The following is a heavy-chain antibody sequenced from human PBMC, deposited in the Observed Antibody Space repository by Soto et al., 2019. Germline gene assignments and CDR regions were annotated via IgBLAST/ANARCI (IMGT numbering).Heavy chain of an antibody. V-gene: IGHV3-33*01. D-gene: IGHD3-22*01. CDR1: GFTFSSYG. CDR3: ARGGEYYYDSSGDGGIYYYGMDV. Sequence: GGSLRLSCAASGFTFSSYGMHWVRQAPGKGLERVAVIWYDGSNKYYADSVKGRFTISRDNSKNTLYLQMNSLRAEDTAVYYCARGGEYYYDSSGDGGIYYYGMDVWGQGTTVTVSS. J-gene: IGHJ6*02. CDR2: IWYDGSNK.